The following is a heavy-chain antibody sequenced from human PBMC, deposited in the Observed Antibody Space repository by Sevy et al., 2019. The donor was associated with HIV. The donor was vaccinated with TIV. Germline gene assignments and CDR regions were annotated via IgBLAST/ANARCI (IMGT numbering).Heavy chain of an antibody. CDR2: ISSSSSTI. J-gene: IGHJ4*02. Sequence: GGSLRLSCAASGLTFSTYSMNWVRQAPGKGLEWVLYISSSSSTIYYADSVKGRFTISRDNAKNSLYLQMNSLRAEDTAVYYCASPLPFYYGSGSEEFDYWGRGTLVTVSS. D-gene: IGHD3-10*01. V-gene: IGHV3-48*01. CDR3: ASPLPFYYGSGSEEFDY. CDR1: GLTFSTYS.